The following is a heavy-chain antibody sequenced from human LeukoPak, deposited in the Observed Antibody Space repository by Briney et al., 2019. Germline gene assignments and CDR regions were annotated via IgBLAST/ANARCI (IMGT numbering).Heavy chain of an antibody. CDR2: ISGSGGST. CDR3: AKDKAAAGTFDY. D-gene: IGHD6-13*01. Sequence: PGGSLRLSCAASGFTFSSYAMSWVRQAPGKGLEWVSAISGSGGSTYYADSVKGWFTISRDNSKNTLYLQMNSLRAEDTAVYYSAKDKAAAGTFDYWGQGTLVTVSS. J-gene: IGHJ4*02. CDR1: GFTFSSYA. V-gene: IGHV3-23*01.